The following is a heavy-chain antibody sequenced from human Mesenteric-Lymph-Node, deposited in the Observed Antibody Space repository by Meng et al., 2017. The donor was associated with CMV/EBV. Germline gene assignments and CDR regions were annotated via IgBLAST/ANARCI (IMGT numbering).Heavy chain of an antibody. D-gene: IGHD6-6*01. CDR3: ARDRGRPEYSSSSYYYYYYGMDV. Sequence: SLKSRVTISVDTSKNQFSLKLSSVTAADTAVYYCARDRGRPEYSSSSYYYYYYGMDVWGQGTTVTVSS. J-gene: IGHJ6*02. V-gene: IGHV4-59*01.